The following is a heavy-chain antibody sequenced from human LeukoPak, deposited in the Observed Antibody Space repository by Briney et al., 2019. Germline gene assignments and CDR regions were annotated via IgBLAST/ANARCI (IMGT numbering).Heavy chain of an antibody. J-gene: IGHJ4*02. CDR1: GGSISSYY. Sequence: SETLSLTCTVSGGSISSYYWSWIRQPPGKGLEWIGYIYYSGSTNYNPSLKSRVTISVDTSKNQFSLKLSSVTAADTAVYYCARKSGRIAPHDCWGQGTLVTVSS. CDR2: IYYSGST. D-gene: IGHD3-3*01. CDR3: ARKSGRIAPHDC. V-gene: IGHV4-59*08.